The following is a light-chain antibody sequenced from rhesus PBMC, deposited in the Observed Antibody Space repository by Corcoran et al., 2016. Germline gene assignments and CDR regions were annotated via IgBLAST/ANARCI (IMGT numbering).Light chain of an antibody. J-gene: IGLJ1*01. CDR1: SSDIGGYNR. CDR3: ASYANSNTFI. CDR2: EVS. Sequence: AAPTQSPSVSGSPGQSVTISCTGTSSDIGGYNRVSWYQQHPGKAPKLMIYEVSKRPSGVSDRFSGSKSGNTASLTISGLQAEDDGDYYCASYANSNTFIFGAGTRLTVL. V-gene: IGLV2-13*03.